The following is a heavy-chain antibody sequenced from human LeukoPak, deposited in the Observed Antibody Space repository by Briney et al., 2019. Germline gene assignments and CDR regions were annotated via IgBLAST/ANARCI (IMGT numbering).Heavy chain of an antibody. CDR3: ARGRRDVLEWLFLPNYFDY. Sequence: SETLSLTCTVSGYSISSYYWSWIRQPPGKGLEWIGYIYYSGTTNYNPSLKSRVTISVDTSKNQFSLKLSSVTAADTAVYYCARGRRDVLEWLFLPNYFDYWGQGTLVTVSS. CDR1: GYSISSYY. J-gene: IGHJ4*02. CDR2: IYYSGTT. V-gene: IGHV4-59*12. D-gene: IGHD3-3*01.